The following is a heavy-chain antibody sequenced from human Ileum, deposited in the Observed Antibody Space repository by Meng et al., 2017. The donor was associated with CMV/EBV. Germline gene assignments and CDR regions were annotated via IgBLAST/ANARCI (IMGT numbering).Heavy chain of an antibody. D-gene: IGHD4-23*01. Sequence: QVLLQESGPGLVKPSETLSLTCAGSGGSLSDDHWWHWGRQSPGKGLEWIGEIFHSQSVRFNPSLKSRVTISIDNSKNQFSLNLKSVTAADTAVYYCAGGGNLGYWGQGTLVTVSS. CDR2: IFHSQSV. CDR1: GGSLSDDHW. CDR3: AGGGNLGY. J-gene: IGHJ4*02. V-gene: IGHV4-4*02.